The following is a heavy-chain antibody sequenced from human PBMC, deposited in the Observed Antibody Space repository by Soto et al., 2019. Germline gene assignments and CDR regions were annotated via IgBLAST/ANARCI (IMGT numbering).Heavy chain of an antibody. Sequence: QVQLVESGGGVVQPGRSLRLSCAASGFTFKSYGMHWVRQAPGKGLEWVALISHDGTNEYYADSVRGRFTISRDNSRNTLYLQMNSLRADDTAVYYCASEQLAFLRSALDYWGQGTRVSVSS. CDR2: ISHDGTNE. V-gene: IGHV3-30*03. D-gene: IGHD1-1*01. CDR3: ASEQLAFLRSALDY. CDR1: GFTFKSYG. J-gene: IGHJ4*02.